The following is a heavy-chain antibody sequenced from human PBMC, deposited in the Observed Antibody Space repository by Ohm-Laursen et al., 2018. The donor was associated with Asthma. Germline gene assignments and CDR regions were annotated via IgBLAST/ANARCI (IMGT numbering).Heavy chain of an antibody. CDR2: IIPIFGTA. D-gene: IGHD4-23*01. J-gene: IGHJ4*02. Sequence: VKISCKASGGTFSSYAISWVRQAPGQGLEWMGGIIPIFGTANYAQKFQGRVTITADESTSTAYMELSSLRSEDTAVYYCASWTYGGNSVRLDYWGQGTLVTVSS. V-gene: IGHV1-69*13. CDR3: ASWTYGGNSVRLDY. CDR1: GGTFSSYA.